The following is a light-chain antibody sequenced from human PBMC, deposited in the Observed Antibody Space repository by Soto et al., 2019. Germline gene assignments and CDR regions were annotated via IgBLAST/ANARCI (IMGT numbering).Light chain of an antibody. Sequence: DIQMTQSPSTLSASVGDRVIITCRASQTTSSWLAWYQQKPGEAPNLLIYDTSSLQSGVPSRFSGSGSGTGFTLTISSLQPDDFATYYCQQYNSFPFTFGQGTKVDIK. CDR3: QQYNSFPFT. J-gene: IGKJ2*01. CDR1: QTTSSW. V-gene: IGKV1-5*01. CDR2: DTS.